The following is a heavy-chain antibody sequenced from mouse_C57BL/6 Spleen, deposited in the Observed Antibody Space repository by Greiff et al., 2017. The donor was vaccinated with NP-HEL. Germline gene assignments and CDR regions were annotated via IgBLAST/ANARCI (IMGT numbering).Heavy chain of an antibody. Sequence: QVQLQQPGAELVRPGSSVKLSCKASGYTFTSYWMHWVKQRPIQGLEWIGTIDPSDSETHYNQKFKDKATLTVDKSSSTAYMQLSSLTSEDSAVYYCASRGYYGSSSWYFDVWGTGTTVTVSS. D-gene: IGHD1-1*01. CDR1: GYTFTSYW. J-gene: IGHJ1*03. CDR3: ASRGYYGSSSWYFDV. V-gene: IGHV1-52*01. CDR2: IDPSDSET.